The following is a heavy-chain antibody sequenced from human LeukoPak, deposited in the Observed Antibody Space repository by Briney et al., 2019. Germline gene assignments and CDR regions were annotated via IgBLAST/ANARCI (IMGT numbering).Heavy chain of an antibody. J-gene: IGHJ5*02. V-gene: IGHV3-30*01. CDR1: GFTFSSYA. CDR3: ARDGQGNWFDP. Sequence: PGRSQRLSCAASGFTFSSYAMHWVRQAPGKGLEWVAVISYDGSNKYYADSVKGRFTISRDNSKNTLYLQMNSLRAEDTAVYYCARDGQGNWFDPWGQGTLVTVSS. CDR2: ISYDGSNK.